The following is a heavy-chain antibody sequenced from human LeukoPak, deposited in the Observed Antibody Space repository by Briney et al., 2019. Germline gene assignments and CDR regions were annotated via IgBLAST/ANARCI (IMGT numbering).Heavy chain of an antibody. V-gene: IGHV3-74*01. D-gene: IGHD3/OR15-3a*01. CDR3: ARGTGYYVFDY. CDR2: INSDGSST. Sequence: GGSLRLSCAASGFTFSSFWMHWVRHVPGKGLVWVSRINSDGSSTNFADSVKGRFTISRDNAKNTLYLQMNSLRAEDTAVYYCARGTGYYVFDYWGQGTLVTVSS. CDR1: GFTFSSFW. J-gene: IGHJ4*02.